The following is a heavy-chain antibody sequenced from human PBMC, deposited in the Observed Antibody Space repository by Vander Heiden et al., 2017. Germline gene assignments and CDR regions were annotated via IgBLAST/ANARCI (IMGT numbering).Heavy chain of an antibody. CDR1: VFPWLDYW. Sequence: EVQLVESGGGIVQPGGSLRLSCAASVFPWLDYWIPWLRQVPGKGLAWVSRLDEYGNNRDYAASVKGRFAISRDNANNMLYLQMNSLRPEDTAIYYCARDVGGAGSDWGQGTLVTVSS. V-gene: IGHV3-74*01. CDR3: ARDVGGAGSD. D-gene: IGHD1-26*01. CDR2: LDEYGNNR. J-gene: IGHJ4*02.